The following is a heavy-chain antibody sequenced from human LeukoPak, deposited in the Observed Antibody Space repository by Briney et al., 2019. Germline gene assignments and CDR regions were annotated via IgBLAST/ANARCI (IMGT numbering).Heavy chain of an antibody. Sequence: PSETLSLTCTVSGGSISSSSYYWGWIRQPPGKGLEWIGSIYYSGSTYYNPSLKSRVTISVDTSKNQFSLKLSSVTAADTAVYYCARGSVDIVAIDYWGQGTLVTVSS. D-gene: IGHD5-12*01. CDR3: ARGSVDIVAIDY. CDR2: IYYSGST. CDR1: GGSISSSSYY. V-gene: IGHV4-39*01. J-gene: IGHJ4*02.